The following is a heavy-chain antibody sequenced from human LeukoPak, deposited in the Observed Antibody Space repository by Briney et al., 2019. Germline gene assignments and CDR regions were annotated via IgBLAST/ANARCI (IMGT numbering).Heavy chain of an antibody. D-gene: IGHD6-6*01. Sequence: SQTLSLTCTVSGYSISSGYYWGWIRQPPGKGLEWIGSIYHSGSIYYNPSLKSRVTISVDTSKNQFSLKLSSVTAADTAVYYCAREDSSSSSKYYYYYMDVWGKGTTVTVSS. V-gene: IGHV4-38-2*02. CDR1: GYSISSGYY. CDR3: AREDSSSSSKYYYYYMDV. J-gene: IGHJ6*03. CDR2: IYHSGSI.